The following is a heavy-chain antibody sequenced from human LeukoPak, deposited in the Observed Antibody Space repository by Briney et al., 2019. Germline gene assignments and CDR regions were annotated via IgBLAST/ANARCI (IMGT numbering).Heavy chain of an antibody. CDR2: ISAYSGNT. CDR1: GYTFTNYG. J-gene: IGHJ4*02. V-gene: IGHV1-18*01. CDR3: AISQGSYYDTSGYLGGDY. D-gene: IGHD3-22*01. Sequence: DSVKVSCKASGYTFTNYGIFWVRQAPGQGLEWTGWISAYSGNTNYPQKIQGRVTMTTETCTSTAYMELKSLRSDDTAVYYCAISQGSYYDTSGYLGGDYWGQGTLVTVSS.